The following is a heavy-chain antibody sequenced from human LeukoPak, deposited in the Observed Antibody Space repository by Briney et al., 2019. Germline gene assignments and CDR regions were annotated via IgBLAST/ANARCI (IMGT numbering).Heavy chain of an antibody. D-gene: IGHD4-17*01. CDR2: IYYSGST. CDR1: GGSISSYY. Sequence: SETLSLTCTVSGGSISSYYWSWIRQPPGKGLEWLGYIYYSGSTNYNPSLKSRVTISVDASKNQFSLKLSSVTAADTAVYYCARHLDYGDYASALSAFDIWGQGTMVTVSS. J-gene: IGHJ3*02. CDR3: ARHLDYGDYASALSAFDI. V-gene: IGHV4-59*01.